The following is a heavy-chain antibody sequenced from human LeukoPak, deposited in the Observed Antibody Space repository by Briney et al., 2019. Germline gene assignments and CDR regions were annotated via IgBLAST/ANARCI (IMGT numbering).Heavy chain of an antibody. CDR2: IIPILGIA. CDR3: AQTFRICSSTSCSKPLDY. J-gene: IGHJ4*02. Sequence: SVKVSCKASGGTFSSYTISWVRQAPGQGLEWMGRIIPILGIANYAQKFQGRVTITADKSTSTAYMELSSLRSEDTAVYYCAQTFRICSSTSCSKPLDYWGQGTPVTVSS. CDR1: GGTFSSYT. V-gene: IGHV1-69*02. D-gene: IGHD2-2*01.